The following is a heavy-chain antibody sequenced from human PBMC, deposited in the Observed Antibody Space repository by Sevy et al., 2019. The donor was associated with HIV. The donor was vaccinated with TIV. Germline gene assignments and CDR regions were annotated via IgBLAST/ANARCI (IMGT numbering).Heavy chain of an antibody. D-gene: IGHD2-2*02. CDR3: TRGRYTYVPFDY. V-gene: IGHV3-49*03. Sequence: GGSLRLSCTASGFTFGDYAMNWFRQAPGKGLEWVGFIRTKAYGGTTEYAAYVKGRFTISRDDSKSIAYLQMNSLKTEDTAVYYCTRGRYTYVPFDYWGPGTLVTVSS. CDR1: GFTFGDYA. CDR2: IRTKAYGGTT. J-gene: IGHJ4*02.